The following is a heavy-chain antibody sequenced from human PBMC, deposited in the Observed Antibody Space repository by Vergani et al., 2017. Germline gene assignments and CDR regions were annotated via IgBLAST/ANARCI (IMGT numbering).Heavy chain of an antibody. CDR3: AKANPRNSGYDYLYYYHAMDV. CDR2: IFSNENT. V-gene: IGHV4-61*02. CDR1: GGSISSGSHY. Sequence: QVQLQESGPGLVKPSQTLSLTCTVSGGSISSGSHYWGWIRQPAGKGLEWVGRIFSNENTNFNPSLESRVTMSVDTSKNQFSLKLSSVIAADTAVYYCAKANPRNSGYDYLYYYHAMDVWGQGTTVTVSS. D-gene: IGHD5-12*01. J-gene: IGHJ6*02.